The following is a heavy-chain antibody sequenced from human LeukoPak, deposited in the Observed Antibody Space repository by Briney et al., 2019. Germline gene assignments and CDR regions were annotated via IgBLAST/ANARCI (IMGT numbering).Heavy chain of an antibody. Sequence: GGSLRLSCAVSGFTFSSYDMSWVRQAPGKGLEWVAAISGTVGSTYYADSVKGGFTISRDNSKSTLYLQMNSLRAEDTAVYYCAKDPELRFLGVDYWGQGTLVTVSS. D-gene: IGHD3-3*01. CDR3: AKDPELRFLGVDY. J-gene: IGHJ4*02. CDR1: GFTFSSYD. CDR2: ISGTVGST. V-gene: IGHV3-23*01.